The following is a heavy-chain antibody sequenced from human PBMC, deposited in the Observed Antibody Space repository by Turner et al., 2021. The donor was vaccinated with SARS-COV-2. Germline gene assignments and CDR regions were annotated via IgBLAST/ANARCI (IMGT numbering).Heavy chain of an antibody. Sequence: VQLVESGGGVVQPGRSLRLSCAASGFTFSSYGRHWVRQAPGKGLEWVSGISGSGGSTYYADSVKGRFTISRDNSKNTLYLQMNSLRAEDTAVYYCAKAWRIVVLIHFDYWGQGTLVTVSS. V-gene: IGHV3-23*04. CDR2: ISGSGGST. CDR1: GFTFSSYG. D-gene: IGHD3-22*01. J-gene: IGHJ4*02. CDR3: AKAWRIVVLIHFDY.